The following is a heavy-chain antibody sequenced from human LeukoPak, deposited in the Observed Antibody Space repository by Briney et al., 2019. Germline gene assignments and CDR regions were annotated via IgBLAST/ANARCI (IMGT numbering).Heavy chain of an antibody. D-gene: IGHD2-2*01. V-gene: IGHV3-23*01. CDR2: ISGSGVNT. CDR1: GFTFSSYS. J-gene: IGHJ6*02. Sequence: GGSLRLSCAASGFTFSSYSMNWVRQAPGKGLEWVSAISGSGVNTYYADSVRGRFTISRDNSKNTPYLQMNSLRAEDTAVYYCARAQTYLTTAAMHYYYGMDVWGQGTTVTVSS. CDR3: ARAQTYLTTAAMHYYYGMDV.